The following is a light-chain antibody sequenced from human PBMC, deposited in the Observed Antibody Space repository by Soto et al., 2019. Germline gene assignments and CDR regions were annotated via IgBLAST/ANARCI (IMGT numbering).Light chain of an antibody. CDR1: SSNIGAGYD. CDR3: QSYDSGLSAFYV. J-gene: IGLJ1*01. V-gene: IGLV1-40*01. Sequence: QSVLTQPPSVSGAPGQWVTISCPGSSSNIGAGYDVHWYQQLPGTAPKLLIYHNSDRHSGVPDRFSGSKSGTSASLAITGLQAEDEADYYCQSYDSGLSAFYVFGTGTKVTVL. CDR2: HNS.